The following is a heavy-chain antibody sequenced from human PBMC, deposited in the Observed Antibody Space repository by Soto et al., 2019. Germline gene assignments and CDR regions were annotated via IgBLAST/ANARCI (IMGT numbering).Heavy chain of an antibody. Sequence: GGSLRLSCAASGFTFSSYGMHWVRQAPGKGLEWVAVISYDGSNKYYADSVKGRFTISADKSISTAYLQWNSLQASDTAIYYCARLQSGENYYYYGMEVWGQGTTVTVSS. CDR2: ISYDGSNK. CDR3: ARLQSGENYYYYGMEV. J-gene: IGHJ6*02. CDR1: GFTFSSYG. D-gene: IGHD3-10*01. V-gene: IGHV3-30*03.